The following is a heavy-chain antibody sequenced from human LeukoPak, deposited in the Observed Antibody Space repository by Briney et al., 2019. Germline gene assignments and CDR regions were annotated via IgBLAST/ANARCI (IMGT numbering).Heavy chain of an antibody. CDR3: ARPRLYYFDY. CDR1: GFTFSSYW. V-gene: IGHV3-7*01. J-gene: IGHJ4*02. CDR2: IKQDGSEK. Sequence: GGSLRLSCAASGFTFSSYWTSWVRQAPGKGLEWVANIKQDGSEKYYVDSVKGRFTISRDNAKNSLYLQMNSLRAEDTAVYYCARPRLYYFDYXXQGTLVTVXS.